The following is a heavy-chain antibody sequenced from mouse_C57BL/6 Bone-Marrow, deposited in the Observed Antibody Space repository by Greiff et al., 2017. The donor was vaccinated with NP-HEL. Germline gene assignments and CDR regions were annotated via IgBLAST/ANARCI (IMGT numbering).Heavy chain of an antibody. J-gene: IGHJ2*01. Sequence: SGAELVRPGASVKLSCTASGFNIKDDYMHWVKQRPEQGLEWIGWIDPENGDTEYASKFQGKATITADTSSNTAYLQLSSLTSEDTAVYYCTTATVVDFDYWGQGTTLTVSS. CDR2: IDPENGDT. V-gene: IGHV14-4*01. CDR1: GFNIKDDY. D-gene: IGHD1-1*01. CDR3: TTATVVDFDY.